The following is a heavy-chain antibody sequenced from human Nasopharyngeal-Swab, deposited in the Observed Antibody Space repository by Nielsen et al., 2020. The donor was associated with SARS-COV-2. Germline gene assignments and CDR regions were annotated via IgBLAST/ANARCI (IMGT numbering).Heavy chain of an antibody. D-gene: IGHD6-19*01. CDR2: INAGNGNT. V-gene: IGHV1-3*01. CDR3: ARDGGAVAGPDY. Sequence: ASAKVSCKASGYTFTSYAMNWVRQAPGQRLEWMGWINAGNGNTKYSQKFQGRVTITRDTSASTAYMELSSLRSEDTAVYYCARDGGAVAGPDYWGQGTLVTVSS. J-gene: IGHJ4*02. CDR1: GYTFTSYA.